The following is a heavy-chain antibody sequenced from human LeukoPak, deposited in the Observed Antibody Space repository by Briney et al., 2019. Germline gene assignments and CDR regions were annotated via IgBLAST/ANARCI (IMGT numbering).Heavy chain of an antibody. Sequence: PGGSLRLSCAASGFTFSSYEMNWVRQAPGKGLEWVSYISSSGSTIYYADSVKGRFTISRDNAKSSLYLQMNSLRAEDTAVYYCARDRYYYDSSGYYFYDYWGQGTLVTVSS. J-gene: IGHJ4*02. CDR3: ARDRYYYDSSGYYFYDY. CDR1: GFTFSSYE. CDR2: ISSSGSTI. D-gene: IGHD3-22*01. V-gene: IGHV3-48*03.